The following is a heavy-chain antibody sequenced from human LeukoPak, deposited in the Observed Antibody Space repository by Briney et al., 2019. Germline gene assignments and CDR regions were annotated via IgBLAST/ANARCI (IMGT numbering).Heavy chain of an antibody. Sequence: GGSLRLSCAASGFTFSRFGMHWVRQTPAKGLEWVAFIRYDGSDKYYADSVKGRFSISRDNSKDTLSLQMNSVRVEDTAVYYCTRERVVGDAFDIWGQGTMVTVSS. CDR3: TRERVVGDAFDI. CDR2: IRYDGSDK. D-gene: IGHD2-15*01. CDR1: GFTFSRFG. V-gene: IGHV3-30*02. J-gene: IGHJ3*02.